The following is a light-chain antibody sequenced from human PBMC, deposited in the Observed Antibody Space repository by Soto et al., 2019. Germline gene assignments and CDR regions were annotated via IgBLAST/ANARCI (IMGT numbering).Light chain of an antibody. J-gene: IGKJ4*01. Sequence: DIKMTQSPSTLSGSGGDRVTITCRARQSISRWLDWYQQKPGKAPNLLIYAASSLHSVVPSRFSGSGSGTDFTLTISSLQPADCSTYYCHQSYSTPPLTFGGGTTV. CDR2: AAS. CDR3: HQSYSTPPLT. V-gene: IGKV1-39*01. CDR1: QSISRW.